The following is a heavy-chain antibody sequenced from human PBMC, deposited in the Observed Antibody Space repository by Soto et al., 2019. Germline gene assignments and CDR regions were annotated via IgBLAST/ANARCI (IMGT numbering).Heavy chain of an antibody. J-gene: IGHJ5*02. V-gene: IGHV3-7*04. CDR2: IKQDGGEK. Sequence: EVQLVESGGGLVQPGGSLRLSCAASGFTFNSYWMSWVRQTPGKGLAWVANIKQDGGEKHYVDPVKGRFTISRDNAKNSLHLQMNRLRVEDTGVYYCAMDAPPYSPNSGWFGPWGQGTLVTVSS. D-gene: IGHD6-13*01. CDR3: AMDAPPYSPNSGWFGP. CDR1: GFTFNSYW.